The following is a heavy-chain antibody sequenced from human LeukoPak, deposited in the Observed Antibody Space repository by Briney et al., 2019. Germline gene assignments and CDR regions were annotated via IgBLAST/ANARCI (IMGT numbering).Heavy chain of an antibody. V-gene: IGHV4-59*01. CDR3: ARDRIVGANNWFDP. Sequence: SETLSLTCTVSGGSISSYYWSWIRQPPGEGLEWIGYIYYSVSTNYNPSLKSRVTISVDTSKNQFSLKLSSVTAADTAVYYCARDRIVGANNWFDPWGQGTLVTVSS. CDR2: IYYSVST. D-gene: IGHD1-26*01. J-gene: IGHJ5*02. CDR1: GGSISSYY.